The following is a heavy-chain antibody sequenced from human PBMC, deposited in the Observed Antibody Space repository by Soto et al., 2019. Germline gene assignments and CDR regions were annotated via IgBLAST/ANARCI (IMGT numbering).Heavy chain of an antibody. CDR3: ARDEGYYLDY. J-gene: IGHJ4*02. CDR2: IYSGGST. Sequence: GGWLRRSCSASGCTVSNNYMSWVRQAPGKGLEWVSVIYSGGSTYYADSVKGRFTISRDNSKNTRYLQMNSLRAEDTAGYYCARDEGYYLDYWGQRTLVTVSS. V-gene: IGHV3-53*01. CDR1: GCTVSNNY.